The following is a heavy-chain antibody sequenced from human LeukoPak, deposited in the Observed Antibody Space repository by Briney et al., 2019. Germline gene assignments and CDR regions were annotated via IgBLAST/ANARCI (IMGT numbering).Heavy chain of an antibody. CDR3: AKVPTGTTSPDYYYYGMDV. Sequence: GGSLRLSCAASGFTFSSYAMSWVRQAPGKGLEWVSAISGSGGSTYYADSVKGRFTISRDNSKNTLYLQMNSLRAEDTAVYYCAKVPTGTTSPDYYYYGMDVWGQGTMVTVSS. CDR1: GFTFSSYA. J-gene: IGHJ6*02. V-gene: IGHV3-23*01. D-gene: IGHD1-1*01. CDR2: ISGSGGST.